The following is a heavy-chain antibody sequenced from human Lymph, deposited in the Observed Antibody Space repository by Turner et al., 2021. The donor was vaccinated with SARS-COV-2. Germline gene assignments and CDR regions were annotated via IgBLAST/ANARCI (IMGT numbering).Heavy chain of an antibody. V-gene: IGHV3-30*18. CDR3: AKVRSIFGVVIGGMDV. CDR2: ISYDGSNK. CDR1: GFTFSSYG. Sequence: QVQLVESGGGVVQPGRSLRLSCAASGFTFSSYGMHWVRQAPGKGLEWVAVISYDGSNKYYADSVKGRFTISRDNSKNTLYLQMNSLRADDTAVYYCAKVRSIFGVVIGGMDVWGQGTTVTVSS. J-gene: IGHJ6*02. D-gene: IGHD3-3*01.